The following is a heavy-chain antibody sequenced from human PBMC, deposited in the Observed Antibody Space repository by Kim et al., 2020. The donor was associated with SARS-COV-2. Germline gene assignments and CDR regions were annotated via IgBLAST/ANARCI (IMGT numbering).Heavy chain of an antibody. D-gene: IGHD6-19*01. CDR1: GGSISSSGYY. CDR2: IHYSGST. J-gene: IGHJ4*02. V-gene: IGHV4-39*01. Sequence: SETLSLTCTVSGGSISSSGYYWTWIRQSPGEGLEWIGSIHYSGSTYYNSSLKSRITISVDTSKNQLSLNLSSVTAADTAVYYCARRGAVAGNPVYDYWGRRTLVTVS. CDR3: ARRGAVAGNPVYDY.